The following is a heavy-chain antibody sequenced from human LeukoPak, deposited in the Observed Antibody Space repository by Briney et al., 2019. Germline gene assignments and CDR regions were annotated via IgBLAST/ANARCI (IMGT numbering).Heavy chain of an antibody. CDR1: GFTFSSYA. V-gene: IGHV3-23*01. Sequence: GGSLRLSCAASGFTFSSYAMCSVRQAPGKGLEWVSAISGSGGSTYYADSVKGRFPISRDNSKNTLYLQMNSLRAEDTAVYYCAKGLSSSSKFDYWGQGTLVTVSS. D-gene: IGHD6-6*01. CDR3: AKGLSSSSKFDY. CDR2: ISGSGGST. J-gene: IGHJ4*02.